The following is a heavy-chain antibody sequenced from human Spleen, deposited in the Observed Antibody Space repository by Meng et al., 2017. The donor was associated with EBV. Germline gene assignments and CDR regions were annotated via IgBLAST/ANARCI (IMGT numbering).Heavy chain of an antibody. CDR2: ISAYNGNT. J-gene: IGHJ5*02. CDR1: GYTFTSYG. V-gene: IGHV1-18*01. Sequence: QVHLCQPGAEVNKPGASVKVSCKASGYTFTSYGISWVRQAPGQGLEWMGWISAYNGNTNYAQKLQGRVTMTTDTSTSTAYMELRSLRSDDTAVYYCARDLQWELLSWFDPWGQGTLVTVSS. CDR3: ARDLQWELLSWFDP. D-gene: IGHD1-26*01.